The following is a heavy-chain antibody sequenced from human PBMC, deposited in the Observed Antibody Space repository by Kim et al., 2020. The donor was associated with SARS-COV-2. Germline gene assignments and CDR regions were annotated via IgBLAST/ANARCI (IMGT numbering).Heavy chain of an antibody. J-gene: IGHJ4*02. CDR3: ERGWFGQVGDY. CDR1: GFTFNTYT. D-gene: IGHD3-10*01. Sequence: GGSLRLSCAASGFTFNTYTMDWVRQAPGKGLEWVSSITVSSTHIYYADSVKGRFTISRDNARNSVYLQMNSLRVDDTAVYYCERGWFGQVGDYWGQGTRVTVSS. CDR2: ITVSSTHI. V-gene: IGHV3-21*01.